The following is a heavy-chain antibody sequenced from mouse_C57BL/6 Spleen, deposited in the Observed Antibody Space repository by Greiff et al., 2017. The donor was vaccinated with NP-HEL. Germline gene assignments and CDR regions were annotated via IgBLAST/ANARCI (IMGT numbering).Heavy chain of an antibody. Sequence: QVQLQQPGAELVKPGASVKLSCKASGYTFTSYWMHWVKQRPGRGLEWIGRIDPNSGGTKYNEKFQCKATLTVDKPSSTAYMQLSSLTSEDSAVYYCARWGNYDYPYWYFDVWGTGTTVTVSS. CDR1: GYTFTSYW. CDR3: ARWGNYDYPYWYFDV. V-gene: IGHV1-72*01. D-gene: IGHD2-4*01. CDR2: IDPNSGGT. J-gene: IGHJ1*03.